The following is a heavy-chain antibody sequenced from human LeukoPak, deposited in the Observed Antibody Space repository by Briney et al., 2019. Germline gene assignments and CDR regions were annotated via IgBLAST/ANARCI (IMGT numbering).Heavy chain of an antibody. J-gene: IGHJ3*02. Sequence: GGSLRLSCAASGFTFSSYSMNWVRQAPGKGLEWVSSISSSSSYIYYADSVKGRFTISRDNAKNSLHLQMNSLRAEDTAVYYCAREEDYDYVWGSYRPDAFDIWGQGTMVTVSS. CDR2: ISSSSSYI. D-gene: IGHD3-16*02. V-gene: IGHV3-21*01. CDR1: GFTFSSYS. CDR3: AREEDYDYVWGSYRPDAFDI.